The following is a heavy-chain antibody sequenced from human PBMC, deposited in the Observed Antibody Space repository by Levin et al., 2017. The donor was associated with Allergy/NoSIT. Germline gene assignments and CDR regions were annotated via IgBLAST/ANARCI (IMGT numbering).Heavy chain of an antibody. CDR2: IFSSGTT. J-gene: IGHJ4*02. CDR1: GGSISGYY. Sequence: SETLSLTCTVPGGSISGYYWSWIRQSPGRGLEWIGSIFSSGTTNYNPSLKSRVTISVDTSKNQFSLKLSSVTAADTAVYYCARVMVHDSSGYYYPADFDYWGQGTLVTVSS. V-gene: IGHV4-59*01. CDR3: ARVMVHDSSGYYYPADFDY. D-gene: IGHD3-22*01.